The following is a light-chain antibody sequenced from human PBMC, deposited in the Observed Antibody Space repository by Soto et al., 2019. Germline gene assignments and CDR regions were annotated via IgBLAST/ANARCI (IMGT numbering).Light chain of an antibody. J-gene: IGKJ5*01. CDR2: GAS. CDR1: PSVANF. V-gene: IGKV3-20*01. Sequence: EIVLTQSPATLSLSPGERATLSCRASPSVANFVAWYQQKPGQAPRLLIYGASTRATGIPARFSGSGSGTEFTLTISRLEPEDFAVYHCQQYGSSPLITFGQGTRRRL. CDR3: QQYGSSPLIT.